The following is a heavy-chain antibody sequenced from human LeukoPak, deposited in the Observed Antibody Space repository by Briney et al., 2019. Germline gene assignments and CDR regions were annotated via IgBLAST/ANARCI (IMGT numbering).Heavy chain of an antibody. CDR3: ARDYMGAFDI. CDR1: GGSISSSSYC. V-gene: IGHV4-39*02. CDR2: IYYSGST. Sequence: SETLSLTCTVSGGSISSSSYCWGWIRQPPGKGLEWIGSIYYSGSTYYNPSLKSRVTISVDTSKNQFSLKLSSVTAADTAVYYCARDYMGAFDIWGQGTMVTVSS. J-gene: IGHJ3*02. D-gene: IGHD4-11*01.